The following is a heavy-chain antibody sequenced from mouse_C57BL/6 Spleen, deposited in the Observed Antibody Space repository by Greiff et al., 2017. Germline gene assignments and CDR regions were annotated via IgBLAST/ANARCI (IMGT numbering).Heavy chain of an antibody. CDR2: ISDGGSYT. D-gene: IGHD4-1*01. CDR3: ARDPGEGDFDY. Sequence: EVHLVESGGGLVKPGGSLKLSCAASGFTFSSYAMSWVRQTPEKRLEWVATISDGGSYTYYPDNVKGRFTISRDNAKNNLYLQMSHLKSEDTAMYYCARDPGEGDFDYWGQGTTLTVSS. V-gene: IGHV5-4*01. CDR1: GFTFSSYA. J-gene: IGHJ2*01.